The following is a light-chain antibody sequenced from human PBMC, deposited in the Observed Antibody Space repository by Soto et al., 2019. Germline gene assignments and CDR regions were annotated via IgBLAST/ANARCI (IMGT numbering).Light chain of an antibody. Sequence: EIVLTQSPGTLSLSPGERATLSCRASQSVSSSYLAWYQQKPGQAPRLLIYDASSRATGIQDRFSGSGTGTDFTLTISRLEPEDFAVYYCQQYGSAPQTFGQGTEVEIK. CDR2: DAS. CDR1: QSVSSSY. CDR3: QQYGSAPQT. V-gene: IGKV3-20*01. J-gene: IGKJ1*01.